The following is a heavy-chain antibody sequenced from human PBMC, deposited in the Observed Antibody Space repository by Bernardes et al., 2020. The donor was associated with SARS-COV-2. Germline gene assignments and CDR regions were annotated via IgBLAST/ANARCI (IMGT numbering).Heavy chain of an antibody. Sequence: SETLSLTCVVSGVSISNYQWSWIRLAPGKGPEWIGEWTGPLYSNGNTNYSPSLGSRVTISVDTSKIQLSLRLNSVTAADTAVYYCARGGVTARRWRENNWAEPWGQGTLVIV. D-gene: IGHD6-6*01. V-gene: IGHV4-59*01. CDR2: WTGPLYSNGNT. J-gene: IGHJ5*02. CDR1: GVSISNYQ. CDR3: ARGGVTARRWRENNWAEP.